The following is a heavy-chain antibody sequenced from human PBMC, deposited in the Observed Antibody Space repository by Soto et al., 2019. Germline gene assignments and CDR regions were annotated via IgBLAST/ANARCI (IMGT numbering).Heavy chain of an antibody. CDR2: IKQDGSEK. CDR3: ARDTASSWYYFDY. J-gene: IGHJ4*02. V-gene: IGHV3-7*01. D-gene: IGHD6-13*01. CDR1: GFPFSSYW. Sequence: GESLKISCAASGFPFSSYWMSWVRQAPGKGLGWVANIKQDGSEKYYVDSVKGRFTISRDNAKNSLYLQMNSLRAEDTAVYYCARDTASSWYYFDYWGQGTLVTVSS.